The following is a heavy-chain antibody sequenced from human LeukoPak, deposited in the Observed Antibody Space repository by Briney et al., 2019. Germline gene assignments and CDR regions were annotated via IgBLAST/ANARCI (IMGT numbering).Heavy chain of an antibody. D-gene: IGHD6-6*01. CDR1: GFTFSSYA. CDR2: ISGSGGST. CDR3: AKRYRYSSSGDY. V-gene: IGHV3-23*01. Sequence: HPGGSLRLSCAASGFTFSSYAMSWVRQAPGKGLEWVSAISGSGGSTYYADSVKGRFTISRDNSKNTLYLQMNSPRAEDTAVYYCAKRYRYSSSGDYWGQGTLVTVSS. J-gene: IGHJ4*02.